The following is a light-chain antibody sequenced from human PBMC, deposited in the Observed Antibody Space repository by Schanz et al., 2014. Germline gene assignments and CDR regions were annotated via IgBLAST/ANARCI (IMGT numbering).Light chain of an antibody. J-gene: IGLJ2*01. CDR2: DVS. Sequence: QSALTQPASVSGSPGQSITISCTGTSSDVGSYNLVSWYQQHPGKAPKLIIYDVSKWPSGVSNRFSGSKSGNTASLTISGLQAEDEADYYCCSYAGSYTLVFGGGTKLTVL. V-gene: IGLV2-23*02. CDR3: CSYAGSYTLV. CDR1: SSDVGSYNL.